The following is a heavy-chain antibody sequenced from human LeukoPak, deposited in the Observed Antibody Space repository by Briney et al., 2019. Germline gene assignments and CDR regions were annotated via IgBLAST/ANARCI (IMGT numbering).Heavy chain of an antibody. CDR3: AREVLGTIFGVVISPLFDY. CDR2: ISSSSSYI. Sequence: GGSLRLSCAASGFTFSSYSMNWVRQAPGKGLEWVSSISSSSSYIYYADSVKGRFTISRDNARNSLYLQMNSLRAEDTAVYYCAREVLGTIFGVVISPLFDYWGQGTLVTVSS. V-gene: IGHV3-21*01. J-gene: IGHJ4*02. D-gene: IGHD3-3*01. CDR1: GFTFSSYS.